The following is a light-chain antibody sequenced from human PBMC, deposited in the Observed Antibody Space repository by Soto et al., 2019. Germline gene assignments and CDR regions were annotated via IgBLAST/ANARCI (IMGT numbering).Light chain of an antibody. Sequence: QSVLTQPASGSGSPVHASPITCTGTSSDVGGYNYVSWYQQHPGKAPKFMIYDVSNRPSGVSNRFSGSKSGNTASLTISGLQAEDEADYYCSSYTTSNTRQIVFGTGTKVTVL. V-gene: IGLV2-14*01. CDR3: SSYTTSNTRQIV. J-gene: IGLJ1*01. CDR2: DVS. CDR1: SSDVGGYNY.